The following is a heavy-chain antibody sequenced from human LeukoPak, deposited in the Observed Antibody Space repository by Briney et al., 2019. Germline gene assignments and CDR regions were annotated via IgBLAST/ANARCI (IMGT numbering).Heavy chain of an antibody. Sequence: GGSLRLSCAASGFTFSSYWMGWARQVPGKGLEWVANIKHDGSERYYVDSVKGRFTISRDNAKNSLYLQMDSLRAEDTAVYFCARKFTVAGINWYFDLWGRGTLVTVSS. CDR3: ARKFTVAGINWYFDL. CDR2: IKHDGSER. D-gene: IGHD6-19*01. CDR1: GFTFSSYW. J-gene: IGHJ2*01. V-gene: IGHV3-7*01.